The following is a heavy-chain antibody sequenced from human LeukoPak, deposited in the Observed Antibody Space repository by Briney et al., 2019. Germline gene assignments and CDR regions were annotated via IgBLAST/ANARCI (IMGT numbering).Heavy chain of an antibody. D-gene: IGHD6-13*01. CDR1: GGSISSYY. CDR3: ARVSSSWYQDWYFDL. CDR2: IYYSGST. V-gene: IGHV4-59*12. Sequence: SETLSLTCTVSGGSISSYYWSWIRPPPGKGLEWIGYIYYSGSTNYNPSLKSRVTISVDTSKNQFSLKLSSVTAADTAVYYCARVSSSWYQDWYFDLWGRGTLVTVSS. J-gene: IGHJ2*01.